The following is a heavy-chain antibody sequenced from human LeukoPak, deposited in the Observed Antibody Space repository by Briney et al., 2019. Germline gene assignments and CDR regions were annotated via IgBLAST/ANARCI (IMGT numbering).Heavy chain of an antibody. CDR3: ARGGPYCSSTSCYYLGPIDY. J-gene: IGHJ4*02. CDR1: GFTFSSYS. CDR2: ISSSSYI. V-gene: IGHV3-21*01. D-gene: IGHD2-2*01. Sequence: GGSLRLSCAASGFTFSSYSMNWVRQAPGKGLEWVSSISSSSYIYYADSVKGRFTISRDNAKNSLYLQMNSPRAEDTAVYYCARGGPYCSSTSCYYLGPIDYWGQGTLVTVSS.